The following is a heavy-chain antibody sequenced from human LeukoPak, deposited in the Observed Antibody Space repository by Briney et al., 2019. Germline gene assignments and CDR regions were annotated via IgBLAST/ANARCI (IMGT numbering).Heavy chain of an antibody. J-gene: IGHJ4*02. CDR2: IYYSGST. Sequence: SETLFLTCTVSGGSISSGGYYWSWIRQHPGKGLEWIGYIYYSGSTYYNPSLKSRVSISVDTSKNHFSLKLSSVTAADSAVYYCARDQYRGWIDYWGQGTLVTVSS. D-gene: IGHD5-12*01. V-gene: IGHV4-31*03. CDR3: ARDQYRGWIDY. CDR1: GGSISSGGYY.